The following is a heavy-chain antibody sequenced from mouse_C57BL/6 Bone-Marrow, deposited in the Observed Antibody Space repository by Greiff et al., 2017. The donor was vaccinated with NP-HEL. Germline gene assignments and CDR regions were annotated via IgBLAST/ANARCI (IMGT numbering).Heavy chain of an antibody. CDR3: TTGEGDY. V-gene: IGHV14-4*01. CDR2: IDPENGDT. CDR1: GFNFKDDY. J-gene: IGHJ4*01. Sequence: EVQLQQSGAELVRPGASVKLSCTASGFNFKDDYMHWVKQRPEQGLEWIGWIDPENGDTEYASKFQGKATITADTSTNTAYLQLSSLTSEDTAVYCCTTGEGDYWGQGTSVTVSS.